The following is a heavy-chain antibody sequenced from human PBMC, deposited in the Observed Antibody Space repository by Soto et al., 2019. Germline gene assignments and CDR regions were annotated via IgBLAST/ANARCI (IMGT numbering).Heavy chain of an antibody. CDR1: GGTFSSYA. V-gene: IGHV1-69*13. CDR3: AREDITIFGVVISGYFDY. Sequence: GASVKGSCKASGGTFSSYAISWVRQAPGQGLEWMGGIIPIFGTANYAQKFQGRVTITADESTSTAYMELSSLRSEDTAVYYCAREDITIFGVVISGYFDYWGQGTLVTVSS. J-gene: IGHJ4*02. CDR2: IIPIFGTA. D-gene: IGHD3-3*01.